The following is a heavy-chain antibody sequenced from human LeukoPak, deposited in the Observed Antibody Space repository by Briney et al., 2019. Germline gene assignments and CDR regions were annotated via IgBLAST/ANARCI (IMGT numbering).Heavy chain of an antibody. CDR3: ARDLDRYSGCDFGY. J-gene: IGHJ4*02. D-gene: IGHD5-12*01. CDR1: GFTFSSYA. Sequence: GGSLRLSCAASGFTFSSYAMHWVRQAPGKGLEWVAVISYDGSNKYYADSVKGRFTISGDNSKNTLYLQMNSLRAEDTAVYYCARDLDRYSGCDFGYWGQGTLVTVSS. CDR2: ISYDGSNK. V-gene: IGHV3-30*04.